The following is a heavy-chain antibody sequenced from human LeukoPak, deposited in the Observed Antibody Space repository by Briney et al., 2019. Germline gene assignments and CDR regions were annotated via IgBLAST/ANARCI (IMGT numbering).Heavy chain of an antibody. J-gene: IGHJ3*02. CDR3: ARIKEYGFDI. CDR1: GFTFSSYS. Sequence: PGGSLRLSCAASGFTFSSYSMNWVRQAPGKGLEWVSYISSSSSTIYYADSVKGRFTIFRDNAKNSLYLQMNSLRAEDTAVYSCARIKEYGFDIWGQGTMVTVSS. V-gene: IGHV3-48*04. CDR2: ISSSSSTI. D-gene: IGHD3-10*01.